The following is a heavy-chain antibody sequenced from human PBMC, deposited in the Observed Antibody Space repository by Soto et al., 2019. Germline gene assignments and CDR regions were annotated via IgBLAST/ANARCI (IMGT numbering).Heavy chain of an antibody. D-gene: IGHD2-8*01. Sequence: PGGSLRLSCAASGFTFSSYSMNWVRQAPGQGLEWVSYISSSSSTIYYADSVKGRFTISRDNAKNSLYLQMNSLRDEDTDVYYCARDRCTTGVCCRYYFYGMDVWGQGTTVTVSS. CDR1: GFTFSSYS. CDR2: ISSSSSTI. CDR3: ARDRCTTGVCCRYYFYGMDV. V-gene: IGHV3-48*02. J-gene: IGHJ6*02.